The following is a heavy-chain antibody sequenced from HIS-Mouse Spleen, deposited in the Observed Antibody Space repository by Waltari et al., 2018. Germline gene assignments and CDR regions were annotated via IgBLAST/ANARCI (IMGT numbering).Heavy chain of an antibody. CDR2: IYYSGGT. CDR3: ARHGLAAAGSAFDI. Sequence: QLQLQESGPGLVKPSETLSLTCPVPGGSISSSRYYWGWIRQPPGQGLEWIGSIYYSGGTYYNPSLKSRVTISVDTSKNQFSLKLSSVTAADTAVYYCARHGLAAAGSAFDIWGQGTMVTVSS. D-gene: IGHD6-13*01. CDR1: GGSISSSRYY. V-gene: IGHV4-39*01. J-gene: IGHJ3*02.